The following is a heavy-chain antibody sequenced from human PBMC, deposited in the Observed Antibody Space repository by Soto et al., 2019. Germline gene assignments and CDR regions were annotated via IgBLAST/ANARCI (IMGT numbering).Heavy chain of an antibody. CDR1: GFTVSGHA. Sequence: QVQVVESGGGVVQPGRSLRLSCTASGFTVSGHAMHWVRQPPGKGLDWVAQIWYDGSNKYDADSVKGRFTISRDNSKNTLSVQMDSVRAEDTAVYYCAIDGQSLAPYALDVWGQVTSVTVSS. CDR2: IWYDGSNK. J-gene: IGHJ6*02. CDR3: AIDGQSLAPYALDV. V-gene: IGHV3-33*01. D-gene: IGHD6-19*01.